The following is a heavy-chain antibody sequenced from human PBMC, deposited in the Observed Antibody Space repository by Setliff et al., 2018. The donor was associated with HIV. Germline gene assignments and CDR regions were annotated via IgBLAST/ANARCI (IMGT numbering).Heavy chain of an antibody. CDR1: GYTFTSYG. CDR2: ISAYNGNT. V-gene: IGHV1-18*01. D-gene: IGHD3-9*01. Sequence: ASVKVSCKASGYTFTSYGISWVRQAPGQGPEWMGWISAYNGNTNYAQKLQGRVTMTTDTSTSTAYMELRSLRSDDTAVYYCARDYAYDILTGYYSPPDAFDIWGQGTMVTVSS. CDR3: ARDYAYDILTGYYSPPDAFDI. J-gene: IGHJ3*02.